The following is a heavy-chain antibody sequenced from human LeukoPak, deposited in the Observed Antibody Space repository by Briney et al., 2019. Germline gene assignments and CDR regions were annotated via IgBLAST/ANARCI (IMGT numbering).Heavy chain of an antibody. J-gene: IGHJ6*02. V-gene: IGHV3-30*04. Sequence: GGSLRLSCAASGFTFSSYAMHWVRQAPGKGLEWVAVISYDGSNKYYADSVKGRFTISRDNSKNTLYLQMNSLRAEDTAVYYCARDSCSGGSCYYGMDVWGQGTTVTVS. D-gene: IGHD2-15*01. CDR3: ARDSCSGGSCYYGMDV. CDR1: GFTFSSYA. CDR2: ISYDGSNK.